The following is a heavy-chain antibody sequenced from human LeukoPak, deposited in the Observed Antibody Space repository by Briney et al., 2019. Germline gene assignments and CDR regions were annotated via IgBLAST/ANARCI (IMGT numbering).Heavy chain of an antibody. CDR2: INPNSGGT. D-gene: IGHD6-13*01. J-gene: IGHJ5*02. CDR1: GYTLTRYY. V-gene: IGHV1-2*02. CDR3: ASGLAAAGLNWLVP. Sequence: ASLKVSCKASGYTLTRYYMHWVRQAPGQGLEWRGWINPNSGGTNNAQKFQGRVTMTRDTPIRADPMEISGLRYDDTAVYYCASGLAAAGLNWLVPWGQGTRVTVSS.